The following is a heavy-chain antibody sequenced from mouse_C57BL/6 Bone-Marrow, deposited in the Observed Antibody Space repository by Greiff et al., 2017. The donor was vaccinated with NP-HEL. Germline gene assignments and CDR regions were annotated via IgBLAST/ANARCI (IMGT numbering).Heavy chain of an antibody. CDR3: ARNYKIYYAMDY. CDR2: IHPNSGST. J-gene: IGHJ4*01. Sequence: VQLQQSGAELVKPGASVKLSCKASGYTFTSYWMHWVKQRPGQGLEWIGMIHPNSGSTNYNEKFKSKATLTVDKSSSTAYMQLSSLTSEDSAVYYCARNYKIYYAMDYWGQGTSVTVSS. D-gene: IGHD2-1*01. CDR1: GYTFTSYW. V-gene: IGHV1-64*01.